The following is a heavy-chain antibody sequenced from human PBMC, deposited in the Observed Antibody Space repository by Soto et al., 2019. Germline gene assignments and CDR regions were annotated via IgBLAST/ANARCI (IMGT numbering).Heavy chain of an antibody. CDR1: GFTVSSNY. CDR2: IYSGGST. V-gene: IGHV3-53*04. Sequence: EVQLVESGGGLVQPGGSLRLSCAASGFTVSSNYMSWVRQAPGKGLEWVSVIYSGGSTYYADSVKGRFTISRHNSKNTLYLQMNSLRAEDTAVYYCARRQKYCSGGSCYSGMYCFDYWGQGTLVTVSS. J-gene: IGHJ4*02. CDR3: ARRQKYCSGGSCYSGMYCFDY. D-gene: IGHD2-15*01.